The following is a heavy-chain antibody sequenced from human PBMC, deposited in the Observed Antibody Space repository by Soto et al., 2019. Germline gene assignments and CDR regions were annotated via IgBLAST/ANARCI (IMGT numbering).Heavy chain of an antibody. CDR3: ATNTGDGDAFDI. D-gene: IGHD2-21*02. V-gene: IGHV1-24*01. CDR2: FDPEDGET. Sequence: GASVKVSCKVSGYSLTDLSMHWVRQAPGKGLEWMGGFDPEDGETIYAQKFQGRVTMTEDTSTDTAYMELSSLRSEDTAVYYCATNTGDGDAFDIWGQGTMVTVSS. CDR1: GYSLTDLS. J-gene: IGHJ3*02.